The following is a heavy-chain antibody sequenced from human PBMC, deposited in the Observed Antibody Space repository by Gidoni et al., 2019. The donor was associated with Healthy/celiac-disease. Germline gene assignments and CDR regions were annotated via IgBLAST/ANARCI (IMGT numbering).Heavy chain of an antibody. CDR2: IYSGGST. CDR3: ARELLPRGGNFDY. Sequence: EVQLVESGGGLIQPGGSLRLSCAASGFTVSSNYMSWVRQAPGKGLEWVSVIYSGGSTYYADSVKGRFTISRDNSKNTLYLQMNSLRAEDTAVYYCARELLPRGGNFDYWGQGTLVTVSS. CDR1: GFTVSSNY. V-gene: IGHV3-53*01. D-gene: IGHD3-16*01. J-gene: IGHJ4*02.